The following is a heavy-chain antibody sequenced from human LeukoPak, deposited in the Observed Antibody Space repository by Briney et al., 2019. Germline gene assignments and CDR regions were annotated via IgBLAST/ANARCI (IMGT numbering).Heavy chain of an antibody. J-gene: IGHJ4*02. CDR2: ISAYNGNT. D-gene: IGHD2-2*01. CDR1: GYTFTSYG. Sequence: ASVKVSCKASGYTFTSYGINWVRQAPGQGLEWMGWISAYNGNTNYAQKLQGRVTMTRDTSISTAYMELSNLSSEDTAVYYCARASRYCSSTSCYDFDQWGQGTLVTVSS. V-gene: IGHV1-18*01. CDR3: ARASRYCSSTSCYDFDQ.